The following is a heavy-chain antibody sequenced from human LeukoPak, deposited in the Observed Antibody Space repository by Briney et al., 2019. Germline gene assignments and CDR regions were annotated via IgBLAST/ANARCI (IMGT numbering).Heavy chain of an antibody. CDR1: GGSISSYY. CDR3: AREARTEWLNQIDI. Sequence: SETLSLTCTVSGGSISSYYWSWIRQPPGKGLEWIGYIYYSGSTNYNPSLKSRVTISVDTSKNQFSLKLSSVTAADTAVYYCAREARTEWLNQIDIWGQGTMVTVSS. CDR2: IYYSGST. V-gene: IGHV4-59*01. D-gene: IGHD3-3*01. J-gene: IGHJ3*02.